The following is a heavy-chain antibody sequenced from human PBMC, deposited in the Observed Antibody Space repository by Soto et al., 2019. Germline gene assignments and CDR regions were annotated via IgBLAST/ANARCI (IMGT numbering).Heavy chain of an antibody. Sequence: SVKVSCKASGGTFSSYTISWVRQAPGQGLEWMGRIIPILGIANYAQKFQGRVTITADKSTSTAYMELSSLRSEDTAVYYCASAFLDTAMVNYYYYYMDVWGQGTTVTVSS. CDR1: GGTFSSYT. CDR2: IIPILGIA. CDR3: ASAFLDTAMVNYYYYYMDV. V-gene: IGHV1-69*02. D-gene: IGHD5-18*01. J-gene: IGHJ6*03.